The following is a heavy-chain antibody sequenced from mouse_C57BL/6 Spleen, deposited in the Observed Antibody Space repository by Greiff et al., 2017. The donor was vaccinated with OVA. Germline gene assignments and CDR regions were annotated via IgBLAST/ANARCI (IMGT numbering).Heavy chain of an antibody. Sequence: EVQLVESGGGLVKPGGSLKLSCAASGFTFSSYAMSWVRQTPEKRLEWVATISDGGSYTYYPDNVKGRFTISRDNAKNNLYLQMSHLKSEDTAMYYCARVDYYGSRPYYFDYWGQGTTLTVSS. D-gene: IGHD1-1*01. J-gene: IGHJ2*01. V-gene: IGHV5-4*01. CDR2: ISDGGSYT. CDR3: ARVDYYGSRPYYFDY. CDR1: GFTFSSYA.